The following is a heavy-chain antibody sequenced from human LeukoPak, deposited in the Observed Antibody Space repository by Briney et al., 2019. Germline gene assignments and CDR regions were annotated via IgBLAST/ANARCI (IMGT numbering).Heavy chain of an antibody. CDR1: GGSTSSGDYF. CDR3: ARETMAGHFDY. D-gene: IGHD6-19*01. J-gene: IGHJ4*02. CDR2: IYYSGTT. V-gene: IGHV4-30-4*01. Sequence: SQTLSLTCTVSGGSTSSGDYFWRWVRQPPGKGLEWIGYIYYSGTTYYNPSLKSRVTISVDTSKNQFSLNLSSVTAADTAVYFCARETMAGHFDYWGQGTLVTVSS.